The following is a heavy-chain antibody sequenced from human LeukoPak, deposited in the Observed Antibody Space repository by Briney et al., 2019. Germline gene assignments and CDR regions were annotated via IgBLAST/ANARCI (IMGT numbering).Heavy chain of an antibody. V-gene: IGHV4-39*01. CDR2: IYYSGST. CDR3: ARHPRDYYYYYMDV. Sequence: GSLRLSCAASGFTFSSYAMSWVRQAPGKGLEWIGSIYYSGSTYYNPSLKSRVTISVDTSKNQFSLKLSSVTAADTAVYYCARHPRDYYYYYMDVWGKGTTVTVSS. J-gene: IGHJ6*03. CDR1: GFTFSSYA.